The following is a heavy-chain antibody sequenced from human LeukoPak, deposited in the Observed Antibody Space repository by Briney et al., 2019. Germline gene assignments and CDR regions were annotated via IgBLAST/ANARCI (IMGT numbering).Heavy chain of an antibody. V-gene: IGHV4-59*01. Sequence: PSETLSLTCTVSGGSISSYYWSWIRQPPGKGLEWIGYIYYSGSTNYNPSLKSRVTISVDTSKNQFSLKLSSVTAADTAVYYCASLIYYYGLETGGDAFDIWGQGTMVTVSS. D-gene: IGHD3-10*01. CDR3: ASLIYYYGLETGGDAFDI. J-gene: IGHJ3*02. CDR1: GGSISSYY. CDR2: IYYSGST.